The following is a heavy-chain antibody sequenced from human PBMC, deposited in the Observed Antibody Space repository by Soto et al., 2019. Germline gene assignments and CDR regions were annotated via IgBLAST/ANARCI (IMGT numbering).Heavy chain of an antibody. CDR3: AKYHILGYCSGGSCYPYYFDY. V-gene: IGHV3-23*01. CDR2: ISGSGGST. J-gene: IGHJ4*02. CDR1: GFTFSSYA. Sequence: GGSLRLSCAASGFTFSSYAMSWVRQAPGKGLEWVSAISGSGGSTYYADSVKGRFTISRDNSKNTLYLQMNSLRAEDTAVYYCAKYHILGYCSGGSCYPYYFDYWGQGTLVTVSS. D-gene: IGHD2-15*01.